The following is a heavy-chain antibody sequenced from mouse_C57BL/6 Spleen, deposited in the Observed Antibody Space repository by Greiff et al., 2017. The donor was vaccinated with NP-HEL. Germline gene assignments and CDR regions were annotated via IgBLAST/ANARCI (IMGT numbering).Heavy chain of an antibody. V-gene: IGHV1-80*01. CDR3: AREGGAQATGFAY. J-gene: IGHJ3*01. D-gene: IGHD3-2*02. CDR2: IYPGDGDT. Sequence: VQLKESGAELVKPGASVKISCKASGYAFSSYWMNWVKQRPGKGLEWIGQIYPGDGDTNYNGKFKGKATLTADKSSSTAYMQLSSLTSEDSAVYFCAREGGAQATGFAYWGQGTLVTVSA. CDR1: GYAFSSYW.